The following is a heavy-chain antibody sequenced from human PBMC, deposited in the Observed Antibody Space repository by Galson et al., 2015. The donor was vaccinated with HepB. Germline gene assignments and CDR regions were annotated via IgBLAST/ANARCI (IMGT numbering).Heavy chain of an antibody. D-gene: IGHD5-12*01. Sequence: SLRLSCAASGFTFSNAWMSWVRQAPGKGLGWVGRIKSKTDGGTTDYAAPVKGRFTISRDDSKNTLYLQINSLKIEDTAVYYCTTDPRSMATILLGNYGMDVWGQGTTVTVSS. CDR1: GFTFSNAW. J-gene: IGHJ6*02. CDR2: IKSKTDGGTT. V-gene: IGHV3-15*01. CDR3: TTDPRSMATILLGNYGMDV.